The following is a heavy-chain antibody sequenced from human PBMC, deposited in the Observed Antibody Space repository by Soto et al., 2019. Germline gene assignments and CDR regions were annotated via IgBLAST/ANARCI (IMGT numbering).Heavy chain of an antibody. J-gene: IGHJ6*02. Sequence: ASVKVSCKASGGTFSSYAISWVRQAPGQGLEWMGIINPSGGSTSYAQKFQGRVTMTRDTSTSTVYMELSSLRSEDTAVYYCAIGPENYGMDVWGQGTTVTVSS. CDR1: GGTFSSYA. V-gene: IGHV1-46*01. CDR3: AIGPENYGMDV. CDR2: INPSGGST.